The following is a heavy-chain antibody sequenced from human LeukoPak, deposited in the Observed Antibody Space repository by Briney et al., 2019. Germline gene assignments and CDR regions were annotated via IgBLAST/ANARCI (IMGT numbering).Heavy chain of an antibody. CDR2: IYYSGST. J-gene: IGHJ5*02. Sequence: PSETLSLTCTVSGGSISSYYWRWIRQPPGKGLEWIGYIYYSGSTNYNPSLKSRVTISVDTSKNQFSLKLSSVTAADTAVYYCARATYYDFWSGYYDRENWFDPWGQGTLVTVSS. D-gene: IGHD3-3*01. CDR3: ARATYYDFWSGYYDRENWFDP. V-gene: IGHV4-59*01. CDR1: GGSISSYY.